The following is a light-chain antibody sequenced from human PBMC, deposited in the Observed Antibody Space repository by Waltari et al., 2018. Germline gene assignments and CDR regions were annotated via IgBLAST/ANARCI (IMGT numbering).Light chain of an antibody. CDR3: AAWDDSLNGPV. CDR2: SNN. V-gene: IGLV1-44*01. J-gene: IGLJ3*02. Sequence: QSVLTQPPSASGTPGQWVTISCSGSSSNIGSNTVNWYQQLPGTAPKLLIYSNNQRPSVVPDRFSGSKSGTSASLAISGLQSEDEADYYCAAWDDSLNGPVFGGGTKLTVL. CDR1: SSNIGSNT.